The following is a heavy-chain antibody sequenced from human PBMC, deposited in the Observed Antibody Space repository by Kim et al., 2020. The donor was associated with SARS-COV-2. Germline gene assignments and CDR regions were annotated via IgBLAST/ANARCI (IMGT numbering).Heavy chain of an antibody. CDR3: ITPRSGYYEISIDY. CDR1: GFTFSDAW. CDR2: IKSRADGGTT. Sequence: GGSLRLSCAASGFTFSDAWMTWVRQAPGKGLEWVGSIKSRADGGTTDYAAPVKGRFTISRDDSKNTLYLQINSLKTEDTAVYYCITPRSGYYEISIDYWGQGTLVTVSS. D-gene: IGHD3-22*01. J-gene: IGHJ4*02. V-gene: IGHV3-15*01.